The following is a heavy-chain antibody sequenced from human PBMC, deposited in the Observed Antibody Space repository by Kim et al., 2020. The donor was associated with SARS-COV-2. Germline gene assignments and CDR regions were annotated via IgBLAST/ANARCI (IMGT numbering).Heavy chain of an antibody. CDR1: GFIFSDYT. CDR3: ASNLGYSGGYTSDY. J-gene: IGHJ4*02. V-gene: IGHV3-48*02. CDR2: ITSSSSVI. D-gene: IGHD3-22*01. Sequence: GGSLRLSCAASGFIFSDYTMNWVRQAQGKGLEWISCITSSSSVIYYADSVRGRFTISRDNAKNSLFLQMNSLRDEDTAVYYCASNLGYSGGYTSDYWGQGTLVTVSS.